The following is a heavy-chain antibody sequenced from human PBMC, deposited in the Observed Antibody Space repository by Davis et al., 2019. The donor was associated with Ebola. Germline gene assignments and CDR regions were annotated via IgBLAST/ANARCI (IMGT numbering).Heavy chain of an antibody. CDR1: GFTFSSYS. D-gene: IGHD1-26*01. J-gene: IGHJ6*02. CDR2: ISSSSSYI. V-gene: IGHV3-21*01. Sequence: GESLKISCAASGFTFSSYSMNWVRQALGKGLEWVSSISSSSSYIYYADSVKGRFTISRDNAKNSLYLQMNSLRAEDTAVYYCARESGSYNRLGYYYGMDVWGQGTTVTVSS. CDR3: ARESGSYNRLGYYYGMDV.